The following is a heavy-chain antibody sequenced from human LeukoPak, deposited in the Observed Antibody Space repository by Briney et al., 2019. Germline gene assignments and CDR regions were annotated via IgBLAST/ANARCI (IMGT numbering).Heavy chain of an antibody. CDR2: ISYDGSNK. V-gene: IGHV3-30-3*01. J-gene: IGHJ4*02. CDR3: ARAREFDY. CDR1: GFTFSSYA. Sequence: PGRSLRLSCAASGFTFSSYAMHWVRQAPGKGLEWVAVISYDGSNKYYADSVKGRFTISRDNSKNTLYPQMNSLRAEDTAVYYCARAREFDYWGQGTLVTVSS.